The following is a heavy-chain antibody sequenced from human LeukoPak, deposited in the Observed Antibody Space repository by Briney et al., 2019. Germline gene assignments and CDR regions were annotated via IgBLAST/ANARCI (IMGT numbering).Heavy chain of an antibody. J-gene: IGHJ4*02. V-gene: IGHV1-2*02. CDR2: INPNSGGT. Sequence: ASVKVSCKASGYTFTGYYMHWVRQAPGQGLEWMGWINPNSGGTNYAQKFQGRVTMTRDTSISAVYMALSRLSSADTAVYYCARDGTGVYNLVQYWGQGTLVTVSS. D-gene: IGHD5-24*01. CDR3: ARDGTGVYNLVQY. CDR1: GYTFTGYY.